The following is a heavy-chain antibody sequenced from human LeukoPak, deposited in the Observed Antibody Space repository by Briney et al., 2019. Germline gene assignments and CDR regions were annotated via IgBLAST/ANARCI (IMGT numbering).Heavy chain of an antibody. CDR1: GYTFTGNY. CDR2: ISPHSGVT. Sequence: GSVKVSCKASGYTFTGNYVHWVRQAPGQGLEWMGWISPHSGVTNYAQNFQGRVTMTRDTAITTVYMELSGLRSDDTSVYYCAREEVLGLAARGLDYWGQGTLVTVSS. V-gene: IGHV1-2*02. D-gene: IGHD2-2*01. CDR3: AREEVLGLAARGLDY. J-gene: IGHJ4*02.